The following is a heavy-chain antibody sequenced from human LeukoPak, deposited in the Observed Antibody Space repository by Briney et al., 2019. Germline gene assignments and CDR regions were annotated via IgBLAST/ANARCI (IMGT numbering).Heavy chain of an antibody. CDR2: IYPGDSDT. V-gene: IGHV5-51*01. D-gene: IGHD6-13*01. CDR1: AYNFTNYW. CDR3: ASVAAAGPFDY. J-gene: IGHJ4*02. Sequence: GESLKISCKGSAYNFTNYWIGWGRQMPGKGLEWMGIIYPGDSDTRYSPSFQGQVTISADKSISTAYLQWSSLQASDTAMYYCASVAAAGPFDYWGQGTLVTVSS.